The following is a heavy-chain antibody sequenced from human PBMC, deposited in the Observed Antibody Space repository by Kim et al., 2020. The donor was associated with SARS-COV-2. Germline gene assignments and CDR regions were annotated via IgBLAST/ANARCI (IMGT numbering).Heavy chain of an antibody. J-gene: IGHJ4*02. D-gene: IGHD5-18*01. CDR1: GFTFSSYG. CDR3: AAAVDTAMVGSDY. CDR2: ISYDGSNK. Sequence: RGSLRLSCAASGFTFSSYGMHWVRQAPGKGLEWVAVISYDGSNKYYADSVKGRFTISRDNSKNTLYLQMNSLRAEDTAVYYCAAAVDTAMVGSDYWGQGTLVTVSS. V-gene: IGHV3-30*03.